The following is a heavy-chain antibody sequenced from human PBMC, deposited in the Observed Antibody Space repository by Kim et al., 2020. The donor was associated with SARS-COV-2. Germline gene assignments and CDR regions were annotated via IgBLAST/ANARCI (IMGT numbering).Heavy chain of an antibody. D-gene: IGHD6-6*01. J-gene: IGHJ4*02. CDR3: ARSGQEYSSLAYFDY. CDR1: GFTFSSYA. CDR2: ISYDGSNK. V-gene: IGHV3-30*04. Sequence: GGSLRLSCAASGFTFSSYAIHWVRQAPGKGLEWVTVISYDGSNKYYVDSVKGRFTISRDNSKNTLYLQMNSLRAEDTAVYYCARSGQEYSSLAYFDYWGQGTLVTVSS.